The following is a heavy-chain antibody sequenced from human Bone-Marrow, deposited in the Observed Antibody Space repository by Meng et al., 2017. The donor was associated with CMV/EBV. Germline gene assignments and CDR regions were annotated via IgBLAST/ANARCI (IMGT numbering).Heavy chain of an antibody. CDR3: AELDSSGYYWGDY. Sequence: GGSLRLSCAASGFTFSSYAMHWVRQAPGKGLEWVAVISYDGSNKYYADSVKGRFTISRDNSKNTLYLQMNSLRAEDTAVYYCAELDSSGYYWGDYWGQGTLVTVSS. CDR2: ISYDGSNK. CDR1: GFTFSSYA. V-gene: IGHV3-30-3*01. D-gene: IGHD3-22*01. J-gene: IGHJ4*02.